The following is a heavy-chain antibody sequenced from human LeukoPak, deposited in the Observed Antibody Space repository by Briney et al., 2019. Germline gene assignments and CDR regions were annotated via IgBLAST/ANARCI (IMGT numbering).Heavy chain of an antibody. Sequence: SETLSLTCTVSGGSISSSSYYWGWIRQPPGKGLEWIGSIYYSGSTYYNPSLKSRVTISVDTSKNQFSLKLSSVTAADTAVYYCARVFHPTSSQFYFDYWGQGTLVTVSS. CDR3: ARVFHPTSSQFYFDY. J-gene: IGHJ4*02. CDR1: GGSISSSSYY. CDR2: IYYSGST. D-gene: IGHD2-2*01. V-gene: IGHV4-39*07.